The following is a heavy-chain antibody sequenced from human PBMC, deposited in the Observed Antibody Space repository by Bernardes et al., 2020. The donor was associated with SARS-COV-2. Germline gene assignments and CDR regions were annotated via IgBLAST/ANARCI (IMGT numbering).Heavy chain of an antibody. CDR1: GFTFRSSA. Sequence: GGSLRLSCAASGFTFRSSAMSWVRQAPGKGLEWVSAISGSGGSTYYADSVKGRFTISRDNSKNTLYLQMNSLRAEDTAVYYCAKDIVVVPAAILAGLDSGAFDIWGQGTMVTVSS. J-gene: IGHJ3*02. CDR2: ISGSGGST. CDR3: AKDIVVVPAAILAGLDSGAFDI. D-gene: IGHD2-2*01. V-gene: IGHV3-23*01.